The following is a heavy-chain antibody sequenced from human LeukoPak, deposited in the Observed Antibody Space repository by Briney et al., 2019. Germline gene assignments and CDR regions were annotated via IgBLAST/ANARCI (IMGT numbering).Heavy chain of an antibody. CDR1: GYTFTSYG. CDR2: ISAYNGNT. D-gene: IGHD6-13*01. V-gene: IGHV1-18*04. J-gene: IGHJ4*02. CDR3: AREVAAVPPFDY. Sequence: ASVKVACKASGYTFTSYGISWVRQAPGQGLEWIGWISAYNGNTNYAQKLQGRVTMTTDTSTSTAYMELRSLRSDDTAVYYCAREVAAVPPFDYWGQGTLVTVSS.